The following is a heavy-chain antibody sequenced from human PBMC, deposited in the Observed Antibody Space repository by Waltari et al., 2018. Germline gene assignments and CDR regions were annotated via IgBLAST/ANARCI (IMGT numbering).Heavy chain of an antibody. CDR3: AKVLVSTVTAAPLFDH. D-gene: IGHD4-17*01. CDR2: INSDGSST. J-gene: IGHJ4*02. V-gene: IGHV3-74*01. CDR1: GFTFSSYW. Sequence: EVQLVESGGGLVQPGGSLRLSCAASGFTFSSYWMPWVRQAPGKGLVWVSRINSDGSSTSYADSVKGRFTISRDNSKNTLYLQMDSLRAEDTALYYCAKVLVSTVTAAPLFDHWGQGTLVTVSS.